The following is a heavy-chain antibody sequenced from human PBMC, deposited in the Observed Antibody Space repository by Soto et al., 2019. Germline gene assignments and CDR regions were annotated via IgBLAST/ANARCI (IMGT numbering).Heavy chain of an antibody. Sequence: PVGSLRLSGAASGFTFSRHWMTWVRQAPGKGLGWVANIKQDGSDKYYVDSVKGRFTIPRDNAKNSLYLQMNSLRAEDTAVYYCARTRDSSADFDCWGQGTLVTVSS. V-gene: IGHV3-7*01. CDR1: GFTFSRHW. CDR2: IKQDGSDK. J-gene: IGHJ4*02. D-gene: IGHD6-25*01. CDR3: ARTRDSSADFDC.